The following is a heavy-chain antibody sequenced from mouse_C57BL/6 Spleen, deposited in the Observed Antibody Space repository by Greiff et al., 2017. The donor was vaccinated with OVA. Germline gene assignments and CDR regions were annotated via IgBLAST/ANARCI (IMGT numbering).Heavy chain of an antibody. D-gene: IGHD4-1*01. CDR3: ARGWDQAMDY. Sequence: VRLKESGPGLVKPSQSLSLTCSVTGYSITSGYYWNWIRQFPGNKLEWMGYISYDGSNNYNPSLKNRISITRDTSKNQFFLKLNSVTTEDTATYYCARGWDQAMDYWGQGTSVTVSS. V-gene: IGHV3-6*01. J-gene: IGHJ4*01. CDR1: GYSITSGYY. CDR2: ISYDGSN.